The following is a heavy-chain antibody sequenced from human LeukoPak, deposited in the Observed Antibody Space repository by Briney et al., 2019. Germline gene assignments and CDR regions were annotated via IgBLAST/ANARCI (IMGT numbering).Heavy chain of an antibody. V-gene: IGHV1-8*01. CDR2: MNPNSGDT. D-gene: IGHD3-16*01. CDR1: GYTFTSYD. J-gene: IGHJ6*02. Sequence: GASVKVSCKASGYTFTSYDINWVRQATGQGLEWMGWMNPNSGDTGYAQKFQGRVTMTRNTSISTAYMELSSLRSEDTAVYYCARDGIVIRFGGQDVWGQGTTVTVS. CDR3: ARDGIVIRFGGQDV.